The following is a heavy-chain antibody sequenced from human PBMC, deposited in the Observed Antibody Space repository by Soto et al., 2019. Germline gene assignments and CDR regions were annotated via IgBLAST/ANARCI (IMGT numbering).Heavy chain of an antibody. V-gene: IGHV3-30-3*01. J-gene: IGHJ4*02. CDR3: ATTLRGAYGPFDS. D-gene: IGHD4-17*01. CDR2: ISDDGSNK. Sequence: LSLSCAASGFTFSIYTMHWVRQAPGKGLEWVAAISDDGSNKHYADSVKGRFTISRDNSKNTLYLQMNSLRAEDTAIYYCATTLRGAYGPFDSWGQGTLVTVSS. CDR1: GFTFSIYT.